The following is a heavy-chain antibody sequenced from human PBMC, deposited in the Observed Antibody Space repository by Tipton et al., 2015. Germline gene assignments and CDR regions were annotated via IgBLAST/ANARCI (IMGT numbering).Heavy chain of an antibody. CDR1: GASISSSNW. V-gene: IGHV4-4*02. J-gene: IGHJ4*02. CDR3: TRYVYGVIPSGVY. D-gene: IGHD3-3*01. CDR2: IYHGGTT. Sequence: GLVKPSGTLSLTCGVSGASISSSNWWSWVRQPPGKGLEWIGEIYHGGTTNYNPSLKSRVTMSLDRSNNQFSLSLTSVTAADTAIYYCTRYVYGVIPSGVYWGQGTLVTVSS.